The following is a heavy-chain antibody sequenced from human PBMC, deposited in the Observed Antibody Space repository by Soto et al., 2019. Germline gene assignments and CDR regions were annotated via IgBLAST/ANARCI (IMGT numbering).Heavy chain of an antibody. V-gene: IGHV3-7*03. Sequence: GGSLRLSCAASGFTFSSYWMSWVRQAPGKGLEWVANIKQDGSEKYYVDSVKGRFTISRDNAKNSLYLQMNSLRAEDTAVYYCARERGLDCSNGVCYTPGYWGQGTLVTVSS. D-gene: IGHD2-8*01. CDR2: IKQDGSEK. J-gene: IGHJ4*02. CDR3: ARERGLDCSNGVCYTPGY. CDR1: GFTFSSYW.